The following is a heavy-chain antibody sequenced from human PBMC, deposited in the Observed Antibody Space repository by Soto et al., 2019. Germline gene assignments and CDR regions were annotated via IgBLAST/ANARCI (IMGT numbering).Heavy chain of an antibody. D-gene: IGHD5-12*01. V-gene: IGHV4-59*01. CDR2: IYYSGST. CDR1: GGSISSYY. Sequence: TLSLTCTVSGGSISSYYWSWIRQPPGKGLEWIGYIYYSGSTNYNPSLKSRVTISVDTSKNQFSLKLSSVTAADTAVYYCARVSGFLYFDYWGQGTLVTVSS. CDR3: ARVSGFLYFDY. J-gene: IGHJ4*02.